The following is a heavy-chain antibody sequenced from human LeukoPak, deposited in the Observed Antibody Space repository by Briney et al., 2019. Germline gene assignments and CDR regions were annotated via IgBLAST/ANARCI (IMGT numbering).Heavy chain of an antibody. J-gene: IGHJ6*01. D-gene: IGHD5-24*01. CDR2: TYYRSKWYN. Sequence: SQTLLSPCAISGDSVSSNSAAWNWIRQSPSRGLEWLGRTYYRSKWYNDYAVSVKSRITINPDTSKNQFSLQLNSVTPEDTAVYYCARAAKMATIMDHWGQGTMVTVSS. CDR1: GDSVSSNSAA. CDR3: ARAAKMATIMDH. V-gene: IGHV6-1*01.